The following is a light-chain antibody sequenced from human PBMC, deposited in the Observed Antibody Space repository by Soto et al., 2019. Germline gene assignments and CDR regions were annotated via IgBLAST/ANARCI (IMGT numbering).Light chain of an antibody. V-gene: IGLV2-14*02. CDR3: MSFVESTSTHWV. CDR1: SSDVGAYKL. Sequence: QSALTQPASVSGSPGQSITISCTGTSSDVGAYKLVSWYQQHPGKAPKLIIYEDNKRPSAISNRFSGSKSGNTASLTISGLQAEDEGDYYCMSFVESTSTHWVLGGGTKLTVL. J-gene: IGLJ3*02. CDR2: EDN.